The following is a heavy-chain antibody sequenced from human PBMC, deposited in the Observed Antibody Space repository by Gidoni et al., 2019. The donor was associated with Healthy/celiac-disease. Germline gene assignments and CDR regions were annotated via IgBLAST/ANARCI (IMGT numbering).Heavy chain of an antibody. J-gene: IGHJ4*02. CDR2: LYYSGST. CDR1: GGSISSSSYY. Sequence: QLQLQESGPGLVKPSETLSLTCTVSGGSISSSSYYWGWIRQPPGKGLEWIGSLYYSGSTYYNPSLKSRVTISVDTSKNQFSLKLSSVTAADTAVYYCAREGYCSSTSCHFDYWGQGTLVTVSS. V-gene: IGHV4-39*02. D-gene: IGHD2-2*01. CDR3: AREGYCSSTSCHFDY.